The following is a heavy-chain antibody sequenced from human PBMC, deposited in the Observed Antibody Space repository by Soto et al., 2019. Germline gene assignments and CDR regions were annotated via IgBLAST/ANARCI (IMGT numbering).Heavy chain of an antibody. CDR2: IIPMFSKA. CDR3: ATRVVVVQAAINYYYYGMDV. CDR1: GGTFSSYA. J-gene: IGHJ6*02. D-gene: IGHD2-2*02. V-gene: IGHV1-69*13. Sequence: VASVKVSCKASGGTFSSYAFSWVRQAPGQGLEWMGGIIPMFSKADSAQKFQDRVTINADESTSTAYMELNSLRSEDTAVYYCATRVVVVQAAINYYYYGMDVWGQGTTVTVSS.